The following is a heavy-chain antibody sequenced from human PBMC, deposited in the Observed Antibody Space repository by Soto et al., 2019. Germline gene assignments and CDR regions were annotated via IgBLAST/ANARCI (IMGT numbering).Heavy chain of an antibody. CDR2: INPNSGGT. CDR3: ARGYSYGFPGYAFDI. V-gene: IGHV1-2*04. Sequence: ASVKVSCEASGYTFTGYYMHCVRQAPGQGLEWMGWINPNSGGTNYAQKFQGWVTMTRDTSISTAYMELSRLRSDDTAVYYCARGYSYGFPGYAFDIWGQGTMVTVSS. D-gene: IGHD5-18*01. CDR1: GYTFTGYY. J-gene: IGHJ3*02.